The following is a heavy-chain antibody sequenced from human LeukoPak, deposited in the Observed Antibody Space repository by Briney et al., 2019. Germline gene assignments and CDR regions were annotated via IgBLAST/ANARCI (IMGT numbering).Heavy chain of an antibody. CDR3: ARAGEDCSGGSCYEFDP. CDR2: IYYSGST. V-gene: IGHV4-59*01. Sequence: SETLSLTCTVSGGSISSYYWSWIRQPPGKGLEWIGYIYYSGSTNYNPSLKSRVTISVDTSKNQFSLKLSPVTAADTAVYYCARAGEDCSGGSCYEFDPWGQGTLVTVSS. D-gene: IGHD2-15*01. CDR1: GGSISSYY. J-gene: IGHJ5*02.